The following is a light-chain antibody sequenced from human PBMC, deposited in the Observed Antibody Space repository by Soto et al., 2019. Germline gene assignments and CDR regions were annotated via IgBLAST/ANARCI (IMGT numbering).Light chain of an antibody. V-gene: IGLV2-8*01. CDR2: DVS. J-gene: IGLJ2*01. Sequence: QSVLTQPPSASGSPGQSVTISCTGSSRDVGGYNYVSWYQQHPGKAPKLMIYDVSKRPSGVPDRFSGSKSGNTASLTVSGLQAEDEADYYCSSYAGSNIVVFGGGTKVTVL. CDR1: SRDVGGYNY. CDR3: SSYAGSNIVV.